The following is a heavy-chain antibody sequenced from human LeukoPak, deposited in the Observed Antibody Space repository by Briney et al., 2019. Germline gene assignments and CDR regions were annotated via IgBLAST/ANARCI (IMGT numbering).Heavy chain of an antibody. CDR2: ISSSSSYI. V-gene: IGHV3-21*01. CDR1: GFTFSSYS. CDR3: ARSLRYFDYYYYGMDV. Sequence: GGSLRLSCAASGFTFSSYSMNWVRQAPGKGLEWVSSISSSSSYIYYADSVKGRFTISRDNAKNSLYLQMNSLRAEDTAVYYCARSLRYFDYYYYGMDVWGQGTTVTVS. D-gene: IGHD3-9*01. J-gene: IGHJ6*02.